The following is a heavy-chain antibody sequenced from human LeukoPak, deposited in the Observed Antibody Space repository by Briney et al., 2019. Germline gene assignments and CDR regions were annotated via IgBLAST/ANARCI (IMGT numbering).Heavy chain of an antibody. V-gene: IGHV4-38-2*02. J-gene: IGHJ4*02. D-gene: IGHD3-9*01. Sequence: SETLSLTCTVSGYSISSGYHWGWIRQPPGKGLEWIGSIYHSGSTYYNPSLKSRVTISVDTSKNQFSLKLSSVTAADTAVYYCARGGIRAGYYFDYWGQGTLVTVSS. CDR2: IYHSGST. CDR1: GYSISSGYH. CDR3: ARGGIRAGYYFDY.